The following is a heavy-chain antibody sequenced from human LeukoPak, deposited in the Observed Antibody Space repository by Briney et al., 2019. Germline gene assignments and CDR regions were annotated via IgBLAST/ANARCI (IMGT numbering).Heavy chain of an antibody. CDR3: ARHWRSTGPLDY. D-gene: IGHD2-2*01. CDR2: INPSGGST. Sequence: PGASVKVSCKASGYTFTSYYMHWVRQAPGQGLEWMGIINPSGGSTSYAQKFQGRVTMTRDMSTSTVYMELSSLRSEDTAVYYCARHWRSTGPLDYWGQGTLVTVSS. V-gene: IGHV1-46*01. J-gene: IGHJ4*02. CDR1: GYTFTSYY.